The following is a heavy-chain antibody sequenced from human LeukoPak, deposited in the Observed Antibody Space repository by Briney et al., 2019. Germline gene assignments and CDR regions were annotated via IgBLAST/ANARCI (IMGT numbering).Heavy chain of an antibody. V-gene: IGHV1-2*02. CDR1: GYTFTGYY. Sequence: ASVKVSCKASGYTFTGYYMHWVRQAPGQGLEWMGWINPNSGGTNYAQKLQGRVTMTTDTSTSTAYMELRSLRSDDTAVYYCARGGLNYYDSSGYDAFDIWGQGTMVTVSS. CDR3: ARGGLNYYDSSGYDAFDI. J-gene: IGHJ3*02. CDR2: INPNSGGT. D-gene: IGHD3-22*01.